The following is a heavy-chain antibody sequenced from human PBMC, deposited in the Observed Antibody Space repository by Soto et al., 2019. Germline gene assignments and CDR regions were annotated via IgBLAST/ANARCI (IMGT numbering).Heavy chain of an antibody. CDR2: IYYSGST. CDR1: GGSISSSSYY. D-gene: IGHD3-9*01. Sequence: SETLSLTCTVSGGSISSSSYYWGWIRQPPGKGLEWIGSIYYSGSTYYNPSLKSRVTISVDTSKNQFSLKLSSVTAADTAVYYCAKIGSLAYYDILTGPPVYYGMDVWGQGTTVTVSS. V-gene: IGHV4-39*01. CDR3: AKIGSLAYYDILTGPPVYYGMDV. J-gene: IGHJ6*02.